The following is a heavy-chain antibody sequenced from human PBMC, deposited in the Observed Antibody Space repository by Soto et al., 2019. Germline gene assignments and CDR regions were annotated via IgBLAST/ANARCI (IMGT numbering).Heavy chain of an antibody. CDR2: ISYDGSNK. CDR3: AKGCTYYYDSSGYGNWFDP. J-gene: IGHJ5*02. D-gene: IGHD3-22*01. V-gene: IGHV3-30*18. CDR1: GFTFSSYG. Sequence: GGSLRLSCAASGFTFSSYGMHWVRQAPGKGLEWVAVISYDGSNKYYADSVKGRFTISRDNSKNTLYPQMNSLRAEDTAVYYCAKGCTYYYDSSGYGNWFDPWGQGTLVTVSS.